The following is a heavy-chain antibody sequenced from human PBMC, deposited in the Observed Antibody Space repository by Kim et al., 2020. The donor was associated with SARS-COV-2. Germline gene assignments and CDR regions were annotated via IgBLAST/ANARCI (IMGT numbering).Heavy chain of an antibody. CDR1: GGSISSSSYY. D-gene: IGHD3-22*01. J-gene: IGHJ4*02. CDR2: IYYSGST. Sequence: SETLSLTCTVSGGSISSSSYYWGWIRQPPGKGLEWIGSIYYSGSTYYNPSLKSRVTISVDTSKNQFSLKLSSVTAADTAVYYCARQLDSSGYYFNYWGQGTLVTVSS. V-gene: IGHV4-39*01. CDR3: ARQLDSSGYYFNY.